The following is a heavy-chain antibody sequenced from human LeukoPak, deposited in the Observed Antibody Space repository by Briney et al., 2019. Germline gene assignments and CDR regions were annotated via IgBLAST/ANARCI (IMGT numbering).Heavy chain of an antibody. D-gene: IGHD2-15*01. CDR3: ARVQGGGAFDI. CDR1: EFTFTTYG. V-gene: IGHV3-30*19. CDR2: ISYDGSNK. J-gene: IGHJ3*02. Sequence: GGSLRLSCAASEFTFTTYGMHWVRQAPGKGLEWVAVISYDGSNKYYADSVKGRFTISRDNSKNTLYLQMNSLRAEDTAVYYCARVQGGGAFDIWGQGTMVTVSS.